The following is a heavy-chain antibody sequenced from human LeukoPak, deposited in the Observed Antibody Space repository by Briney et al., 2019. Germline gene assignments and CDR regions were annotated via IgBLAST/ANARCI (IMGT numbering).Heavy chain of an antibody. CDR2: IWYDGSNK. CDR3: ARDLGSGWMEGYFDY. CDR1: GFTFSSYG. Sequence: RGSLRLSCAASGFTFSSYGTHWVRQAPGKGLEWVAVIWYDGSNKYYADSVKGRFTISRDNSQNTLYLQMNSLRAEDTAVYYCARDLGSGWMEGYFDYWGQGTLVTVSS. J-gene: IGHJ4*02. V-gene: IGHV3-33*01. D-gene: IGHD6-19*01.